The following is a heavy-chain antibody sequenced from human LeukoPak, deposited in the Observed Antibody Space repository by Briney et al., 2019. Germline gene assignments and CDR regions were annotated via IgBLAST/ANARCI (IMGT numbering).Heavy chain of an antibody. CDR3: AREGRGDYVKREYFDY. V-gene: IGHV4-61*01. CDR1: GGSVSSGSYY. Sequence: SETLSLTCTVSGGSVSSGSYYWSWIRQPPGKGLGWIGYIYYSGSTNYNPSLKSRVTISVDTSKNQFSLKLSSVTAADTAVYYCAREGRGDYVKREYFDYWGQGTLVTVSS. D-gene: IGHD4-17*01. J-gene: IGHJ4*02. CDR2: IYYSGST.